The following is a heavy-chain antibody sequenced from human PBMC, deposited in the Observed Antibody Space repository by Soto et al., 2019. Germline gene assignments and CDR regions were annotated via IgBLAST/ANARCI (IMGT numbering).Heavy chain of an antibody. D-gene: IGHD3-10*01. J-gene: IGHJ4*02. CDR3: THSGVTYYYGPGNDYAMNQ. Sequence: SGPTLVNPTQTLTLTCTFSGFSLSTSGVGVGWIRQPPGKALECLALIYGNDDKRYSPSLKNRLTITKDTSKNQVVITMTNMDPVDTATYYCTHSGVTYYYGPGNDYAMNQWGQGTPVTVSS. V-gene: IGHV2-5*01. CDR1: GFSLSTSGVG. CDR2: IYGNDDK.